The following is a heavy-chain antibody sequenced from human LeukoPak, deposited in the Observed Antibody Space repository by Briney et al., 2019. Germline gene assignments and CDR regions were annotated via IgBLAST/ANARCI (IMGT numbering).Heavy chain of an antibody. CDR3: ARQPTAVVTPIDY. D-gene: IGHD5-18*01. J-gene: IGHJ4*02. Sequence: GESLKISCKGFGYRFTNYWIAWVRQMPGKGLEWMGIIYPDDSDIRYSPSFQGQVTISADKSIDTAYLQWSSLKASDSAMYYCARQPTAVVTPIDYWGQGTLVTVSS. V-gene: IGHV5-51*01. CDR2: IYPDDSDI. CDR1: GYRFTNYW.